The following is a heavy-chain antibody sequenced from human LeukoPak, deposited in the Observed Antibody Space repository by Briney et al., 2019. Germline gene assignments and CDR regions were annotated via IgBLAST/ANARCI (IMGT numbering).Heavy chain of an antibody. CDR1: GFTFNTHG. J-gene: IGHJ4*02. CDR3: AMGPSGYSSGWFYYFDS. Sequence: GGSLRLSCAASGFTFNTHGMHWVRQAPGKGLEWATFIRYDGSDKYYAESVKGRFTISRDNSKNTLYLQMNSLRAEDTAVYYCAMGPSGYSSGWFYYFDSWGQGTLVTVSS. D-gene: IGHD6-19*01. V-gene: IGHV3-30*02. CDR2: IRYDGSDK.